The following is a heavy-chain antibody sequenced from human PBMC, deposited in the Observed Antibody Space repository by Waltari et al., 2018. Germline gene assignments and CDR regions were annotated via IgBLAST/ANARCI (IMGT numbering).Heavy chain of an antibody. J-gene: IGHJ4*02. CDR2: IYYSGST. D-gene: IGHD6-19*01. Sequence: QVQLQESGPGLVKPSETLSLTCTVSGGSISSYYWSWIRQPPGKGLEWIGYIYYSGSTNYNPSLKSRVTRSGDTSKNQFSLKLSSVTAADTAVYYCARIGSGRDYWGQGTLVTVSS. CDR3: ARIGSGRDY. V-gene: IGHV4-59*01. CDR1: GGSISSYY.